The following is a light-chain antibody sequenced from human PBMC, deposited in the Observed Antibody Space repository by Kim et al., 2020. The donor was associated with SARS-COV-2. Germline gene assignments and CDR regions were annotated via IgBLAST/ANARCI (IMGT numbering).Light chain of an antibody. Sequence: SASVRERVTITCRASKDINNYLAWHQQKPGKAPKLLIYVASTLQSGVPSRFRGSGSGTDFTLTISSLQPEDFATYYCQQLKTYPQTFGQGTKLEI. CDR1: KDINNY. CDR2: VAS. CDR3: QQLKTYPQT. V-gene: IGKV1-9*01. J-gene: IGKJ2*01.